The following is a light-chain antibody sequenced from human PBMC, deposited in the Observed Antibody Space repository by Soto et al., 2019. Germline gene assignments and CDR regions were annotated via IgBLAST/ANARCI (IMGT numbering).Light chain of an antibody. CDR3: SSYTTSTTVV. Sequence: QSVLTQPASVFGSPGQSITFSCTGTSSDVGGYNFVSWYQQHPGKASKLMIYEVSSRPSGVSNRFSGPKSGNTASLTISGLQPEDEADYYCSSYTTSTTVVFGTGTKVTVL. CDR1: SSDVGGYNF. CDR2: EVS. J-gene: IGLJ1*01. V-gene: IGLV2-14*03.